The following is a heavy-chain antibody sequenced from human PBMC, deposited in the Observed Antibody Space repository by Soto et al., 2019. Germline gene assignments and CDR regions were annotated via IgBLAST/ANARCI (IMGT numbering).Heavy chain of an antibody. CDR3: AKDLMVRGGSFDY. D-gene: IGHD3-10*01. V-gene: IGHV3-7*01. CDR2: IKQDESEE. Sequence: PGGSLRLSCAASGFTFSSYWMSWVRQAPGKGLEWVAKIKQDESEEYYVDSVKGRFTISRDNSKNTLYLQMNSLRAEDTAMYYCAKDLMVRGGSFDYWGQGTLVTVSS. J-gene: IGHJ4*02. CDR1: GFTFSSYW.